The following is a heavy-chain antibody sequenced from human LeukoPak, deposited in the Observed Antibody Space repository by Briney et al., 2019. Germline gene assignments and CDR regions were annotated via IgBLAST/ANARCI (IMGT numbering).Heavy chain of an antibody. V-gene: IGHV4-39*01. J-gene: IGHJ4*02. CDR1: GDSISSSSYY. CDR3: ARGRRDGYNLEYFDK. D-gene: IGHD5-24*01. Sequence: SETLSLTCTVSGDSISSSSYYWEWIRQTPGKGLEWIGSTFYSGSTYYNPSLKSRVTISVDTSKNQFSLKLSSVTAADTAVYYCARGRRDGYNLEYFDKWGQGTLVTVSS. CDR2: TFYSGST.